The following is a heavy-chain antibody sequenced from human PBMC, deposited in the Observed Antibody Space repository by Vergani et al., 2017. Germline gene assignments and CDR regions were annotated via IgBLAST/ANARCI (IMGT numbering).Heavy chain of an antibody. V-gene: IGHV1-8*01. Sequence: QVQLVQSGAEVKKPGASVKVSCKASGYTFTSYDINWVRQATGQGLEWMGWMNPNSGNTGYAQTFQGRVTMTRNTSISTAYMELSSLRSEDTAVYYCARQEGSSSWPLPYYMDVWGKGTTVTVSS. CDR1: GYTFTSYD. CDR3: ARQEGSSSWPLPYYMDV. D-gene: IGHD6-13*01. CDR2: MNPNSGNT. J-gene: IGHJ6*03.